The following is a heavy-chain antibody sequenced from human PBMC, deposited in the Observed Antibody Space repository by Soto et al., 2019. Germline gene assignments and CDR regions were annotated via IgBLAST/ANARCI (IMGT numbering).Heavy chain of an antibody. D-gene: IGHD3-10*01. Sequence: QVQLQESGPGLVKPSQTLSLTCTVSGGSIRGGDYYWSWIRQHPGKGLEWIGYIFYGGNSFSNPSLKSGVTISVDTSKNQFSLQLSSVTAADTAIYYCARLSSLYYNSDYGGYYFDYWGQGTLVSVSS. J-gene: IGHJ4*02. CDR3: ARLSSLYYNSDYGGYYFDY. CDR2: IFYGGNS. V-gene: IGHV4-31*03. CDR1: GGSIRGGDYY.